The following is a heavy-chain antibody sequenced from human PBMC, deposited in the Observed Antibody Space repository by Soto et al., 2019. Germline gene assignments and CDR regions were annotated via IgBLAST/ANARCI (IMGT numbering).Heavy chain of an antibody. CDR2: IYHSGST. Sequence: SETLSLTCAVSGGSISSSNWWSWVRQPPGKGLEWIGEIYHSGSTNYNPSLKSRVTISVDKSKNQFSLKLSSVTAADTAVYYCARVYCSSTSCYSYNWFDPWGQGTLVTVSS. V-gene: IGHV4-4*02. J-gene: IGHJ5*02. D-gene: IGHD2-2*01. CDR1: GGSISSSNW. CDR3: ARVYCSSTSCYSYNWFDP.